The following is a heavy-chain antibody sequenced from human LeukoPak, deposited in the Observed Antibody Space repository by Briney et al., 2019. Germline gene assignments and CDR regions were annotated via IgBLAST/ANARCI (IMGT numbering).Heavy chain of an antibody. CDR1: GFTFSSYW. CDR3: VDYGEH. Sequence: PGGSLRLSCAASGFTFSSYWMHWVHQAPGQGLVWVSRISTDGRTTTYADSVKGRFTISRDNSKNTLYLQMNSLRTEDTAVYYCVDYGEHWGQGILVTVSS. J-gene: IGHJ1*01. V-gene: IGHV3-74*01. D-gene: IGHD4-17*01. CDR2: ISTDGRTT.